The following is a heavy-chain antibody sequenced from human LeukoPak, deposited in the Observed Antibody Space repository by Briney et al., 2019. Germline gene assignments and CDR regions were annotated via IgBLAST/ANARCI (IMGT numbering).Heavy chain of an antibody. Sequence: GGSLRLSCVASGFTFSSYWMHWVRQAPGKGLVWVARINTGGNSASYGGSVQGRFTISRDNAKNTVYLQLNSLRAEDTAVYYCVRDVWGDRDGFSDYWGQGTLVTVSS. J-gene: IGHJ4*02. CDR3: VRDVWGDRDGFSDY. CDR1: GFTFSSYW. D-gene: IGHD5-24*01. V-gene: IGHV3-74*01. CDR2: INTGGNSA.